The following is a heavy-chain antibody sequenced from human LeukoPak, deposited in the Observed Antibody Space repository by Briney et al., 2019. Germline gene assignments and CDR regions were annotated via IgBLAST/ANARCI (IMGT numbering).Heavy chain of an antibody. CDR1: GFTFSSYW. J-gene: IGHJ5*02. D-gene: IGHD1-1*01. V-gene: IGHV3-74*01. CDR3: ARANWNGPNWLDP. CDR2: INSDGSRT. Sequence: GGSLRLSCAASGFTFSSYWMHWVRQAPGKGLMWVSRINSDGSRTSYADSVKGRFTISRDNAKNTLYLQMNSLRAEDTAVYYCARANWNGPNWLDPWGQGTLVTVSS.